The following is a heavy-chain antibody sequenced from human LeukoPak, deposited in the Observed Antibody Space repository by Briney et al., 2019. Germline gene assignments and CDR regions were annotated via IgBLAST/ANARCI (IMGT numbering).Heavy chain of an antibody. V-gene: IGHV3-7*05. CDR2: INQDGSKK. CDR3: ARDPDILTGIAFDI. D-gene: IGHD3-9*01. J-gene: IGHJ3*02. CDR1: GFTFSNAW. Sequence: PGGSLRLSCAASGFTFSNAWMSWVCQAPGKGLEWVANINQDGSKKYYVDSVKGRFTISRDNAKNSLYLQMNSLRAEDTAVYYCARDPDILTGIAFDIWGQGTMVTVSS.